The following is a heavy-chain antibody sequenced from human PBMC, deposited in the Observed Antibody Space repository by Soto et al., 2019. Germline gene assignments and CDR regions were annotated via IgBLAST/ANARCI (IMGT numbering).Heavy chain of an antibody. CDR1: GGTSTRYA. D-gene: IGHD3-3*01. CDR2: IVPMFGTS. CDR3: NMGSEYDFWSGYL. Sequence: QERLVQSGAEVRKPGSSVKVSCKVTGGTSTRYAINWVRQAPGQGLEWMGGIVPMFGTSKYAQKFQGRVTITADTSTNIAYMELRSLRSGDTAVYCCNMGSEYDFWSGYLWGQGTLVSVSS. V-gene: IGHV1-69*06. J-gene: IGHJ4*02.